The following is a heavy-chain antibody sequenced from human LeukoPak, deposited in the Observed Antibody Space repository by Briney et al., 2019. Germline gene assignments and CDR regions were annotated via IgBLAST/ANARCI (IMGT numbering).Heavy chain of an antibody. Sequence: PGGSLRLSCAASGFTFSSYAMSWVRQAPGKGLEWVSAISGSGGSTYYADSVKGRFTISRDNSKNPLYLHMNSLRAEDTAVYYCAKGVVVVPAALNYFDYWGQGTLVTVSS. V-gene: IGHV3-23*01. J-gene: IGHJ4*02. CDR1: GFTFSSYA. CDR2: ISGSGGST. D-gene: IGHD2-2*01. CDR3: AKGVVVVPAALNYFDY.